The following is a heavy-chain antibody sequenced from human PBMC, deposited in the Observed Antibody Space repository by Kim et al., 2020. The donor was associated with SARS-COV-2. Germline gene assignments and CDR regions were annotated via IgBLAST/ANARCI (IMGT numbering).Heavy chain of an antibody. Sequence: SETLSLTCTVSGGSISSGGYYWSWIRQHPGKGLEWIGYIYYSGSTYYNPSLKSRVTISVDTSKNQFSLKLSSVTAADTAVYYCASGWGGDFGELPYGVSYWGQGTLVTVSS. V-gene: IGHV4-31*03. D-gene: IGHD3-10*01. CDR1: GGSISSGGYY. CDR3: ASGWGGDFGELPYGVSY. CDR2: IYYSGST. J-gene: IGHJ4*02.